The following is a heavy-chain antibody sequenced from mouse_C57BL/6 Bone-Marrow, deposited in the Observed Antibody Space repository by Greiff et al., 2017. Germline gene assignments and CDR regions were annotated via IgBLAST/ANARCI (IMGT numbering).Heavy chain of an antibody. J-gene: IGHJ4*01. CDR1: GYTFTSYG. CDR2: IYPRSGNT. D-gene: IGHD1-1*01. CDR3: ARSRIITTVVASYYYAMDY. Sequence: VKLQESGAELARPGASVKLSCKASGYTFTSYGISWVKQRTGQGLEWIGEIYPRSGNTYYNEKFKGKATLTADKSSSTAYMELRSLTSEDSAVYFCARSRIITTVVASYYYAMDYWGQGTSVTVSS. V-gene: IGHV1-81*01.